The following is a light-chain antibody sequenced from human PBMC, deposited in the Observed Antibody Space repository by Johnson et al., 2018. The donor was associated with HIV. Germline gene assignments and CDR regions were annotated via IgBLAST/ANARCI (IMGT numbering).Light chain of an antibody. CDR3: GTWDSSLSGV. J-gene: IGLJ1*01. CDR2: KNN. CDR1: SSNIGNNY. V-gene: IGLV1-51*02. Sequence: QSVLTQPPSVSAAPGQKVTISCSGSSSNIGNNYVSWYQQLPGTAPKLLVFKNNKRPSGIPDRFSGSKSGTSATLGITGLQSGDEANYYCGTWDSSLSGVFGTGTAVTVL.